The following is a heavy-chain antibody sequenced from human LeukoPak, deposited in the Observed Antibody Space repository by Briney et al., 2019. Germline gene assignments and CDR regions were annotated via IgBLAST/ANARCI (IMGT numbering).Heavy chain of an antibody. V-gene: IGHV3-23*01. J-gene: IGHJ4*02. CDR1: GFTFSSYA. D-gene: IGHD2-21*02. Sequence: GGSLRLSCAASGFTFSSYAMSWVRQAPGKGLEWVSAISGSGGSTYYADSVKGRFTISRDNANNSLYLQMNSLRAEDTAVYYCASDQFYCGGDCHPGAFDYWGQGTLVTVSS. CDR2: ISGSGGST. CDR3: ASDQFYCGGDCHPGAFDY.